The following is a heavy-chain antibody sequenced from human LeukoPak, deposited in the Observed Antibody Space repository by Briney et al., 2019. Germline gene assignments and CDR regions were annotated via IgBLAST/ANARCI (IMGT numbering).Heavy chain of an antibody. V-gene: IGHV3-30*02. CDR3: ANLFLRYFDWLLHNAFDI. D-gene: IGHD3-9*01. CDR2: IRYDGSNK. Sequence: GGSLRLSCAASGFTFSSYGMHWVRQAPGKGLEWVAFIRYDGSNKYYADSVKGRFTISRDNSKNTLYLQMNSPRAEDTAVYYCANLFLRYFDWLLHNAFDIWGQGTMVTVSS. CDR1: GFTFSSYG. J-gene: IGHJ3*02.